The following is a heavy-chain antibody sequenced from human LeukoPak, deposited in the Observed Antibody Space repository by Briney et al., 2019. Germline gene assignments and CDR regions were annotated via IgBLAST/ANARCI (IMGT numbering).Heavy chain of an antibody. V-gene: IGHV4-34*01. J-gene: IGHJ3*02. CDR1: GGSFSGYY. Sequence: SETLSLTCAVYGGSFSGYYWSWIRQPPGKGLEWIGEINHSGSTNYNPSLKSRVTISVDTSKNQFSLKLSSVTAADTAVYYCAIYGDDAFDIWGQGTMVTVSS. CDR2: INHSGST. CDR3: AIYGDDAFDI. D-gene: IGHD3-10*01.